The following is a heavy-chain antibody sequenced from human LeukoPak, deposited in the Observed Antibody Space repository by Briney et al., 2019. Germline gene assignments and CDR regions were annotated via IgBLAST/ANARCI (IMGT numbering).Heavy chain of an antibody. V-gene: IGHV3-30*02. J-gene: IGHJ4*02. Sequence: QSGGSLRLSCAASGFIFSNYAMQWVRQAPGMGLEWVAFIRYDGGNTYYADSVKGRFTISRDNSKNTLYLQMNSLRAEDTAVYYCAREDDKRGGGAGCFDYWGQGTLVTVSS. CDR2: IRYDGGNT. D-gene: IGHD3-16*01. CDR1: GFIFSNYA. CDR3: AREDDKRGGGAGCFDY.